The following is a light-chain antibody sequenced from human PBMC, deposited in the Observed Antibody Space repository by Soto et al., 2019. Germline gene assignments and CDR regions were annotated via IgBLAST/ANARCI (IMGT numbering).Light chain of an antibody. CDR1: QSISSW. CDR3: QQYKSYSWT. V-gene: IGKV1-5*01. CDR2: DAS. Sequence: DIQMTQSPSTLSASVGDRVTITCRASQSISSWLAWYQQKPGKAPKLLIYDASSLQSGVPSRFSGSGSGTEFTLTLNSLQPDDFATYYCQQYKSYSWTFGQGTKVDIK. J-gene: IGKJ1*01.